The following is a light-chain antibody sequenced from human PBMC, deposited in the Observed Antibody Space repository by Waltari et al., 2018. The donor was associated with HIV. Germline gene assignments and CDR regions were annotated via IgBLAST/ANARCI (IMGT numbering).Light chain of an antibody. CDR1: QTISTF. CDR3: QQTHTIPYT. J-gene: IGKJ3*01. V-gene: IGKV1-39*01. Sequence: DIQMTQSPSSQSASVGDRLTITCRASQTISTFLNWYQQKPGKAPRLLIFAASTLHSGVPSRFSGSGSGTDFTLTISSLQPEDFATYYCQQTHTIPYTFGPGTTLDIK. CDR2: AAS.